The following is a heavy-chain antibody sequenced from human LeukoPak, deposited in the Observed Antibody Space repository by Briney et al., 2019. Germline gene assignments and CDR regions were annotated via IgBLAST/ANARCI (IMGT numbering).Heavy chain of an antibody. CDR1: GDSISSYY. J-gene: IGHJ4*02. Sequence: SETLSLTCTVSGDSISSYYWNWIRQPAGKGLEWIGRIYASGYTEYNPSLQTRVTMSVDTSKNEFSLKVDTVTAADTAVYFCARNHIVTGTYLDSWGQGILVTASS. CDR3: ARNHIVTGTYLDS. V-gene: IGHV4-4*07. CDR2: IYASGYT. D-gene: IGHD3-10*01.